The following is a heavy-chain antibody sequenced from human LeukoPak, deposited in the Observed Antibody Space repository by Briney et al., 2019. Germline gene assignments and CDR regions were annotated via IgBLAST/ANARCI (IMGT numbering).Heavy chain of an antibody. V-gene: IGHV3-30*02. D-gene: IGHD1-26*01. CDR1: GFTFSIYA. Sequence: PGGSLRLSCAASGFTFSIYAMRWVRQAPGKGLEWVAFIRYDGSNKYYADSVKGRFTISRDNSKNTLYVQMNSLRAEDTAVYYCARDRSGGEGFDYWGQGTLVTVSS. J-gene: IGHJ4*02. CDR3: ARDRSGGEGFDY. CDR2: IRYDGSNK.